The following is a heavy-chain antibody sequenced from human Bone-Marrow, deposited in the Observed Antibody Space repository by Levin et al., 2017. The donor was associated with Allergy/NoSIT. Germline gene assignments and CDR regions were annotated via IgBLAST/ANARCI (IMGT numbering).Heavy chain of an antibody. Sequence: PGGSLRLSCTTSGFTFGDYAMNWFRQAPGKGLEWVGFIRSEPYGGTTEYAASVKGRFIISRDDSKSIAYLQMNSLKTEDTAVYYCTRLYCSGGSCYSGYWGQGTLVTVSS. CDR2: IRSEPYGGTT. V-gene: IGHV3-49*03. D-gene: IGHD2-15*01. CDR3: TRLYCSGGSCYSGY. J-gene: IGHJ4*02. CDR1: GFTFGDYA.